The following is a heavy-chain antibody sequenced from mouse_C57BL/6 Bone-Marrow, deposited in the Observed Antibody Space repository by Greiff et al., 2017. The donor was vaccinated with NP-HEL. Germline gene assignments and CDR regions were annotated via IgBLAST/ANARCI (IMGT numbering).Heavy chain of an antibody. CDR3: ARHSLYDYPDY. CDR1: GFTFSSYT. Sequence: DVKLVESGGGLVKPGGSLKLSCAASGFTFSSYTMSWVRQTPEKRLAWVATISGGGGNTYYPDSVKGRFTISRDNAKNTLNLQMSSLRSEDTALYYCARHSLYDYPDYWGQGTTLTVSS. J-gene: IGHJ2*01. V-gene: IGHV5-9*01. CDR2: ISGGGGNT. D-gene: IGHD2-4*01.